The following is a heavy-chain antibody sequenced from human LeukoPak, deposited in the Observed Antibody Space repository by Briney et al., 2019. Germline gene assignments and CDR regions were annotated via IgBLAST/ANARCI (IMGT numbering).Heavy chain of an antibody. CDR3: ARDASEFDWVPR. CDR1: RFTFSSYS. V-gene: IGHV3-21*06. Sequence: GGSLRLSCAASRFTFSSYSMNWVRQAPGKGLEWVSSISSSGSTIYYADSVKGRFTISRDNTKNSLYLQMNSLRAEDTAVYYCARDASEFDWVPRWGQGTLVIVSS. J-gene: IGHJ4*02. D-gene: IGHD3-9*01. CDR2: ISSSGSTI.